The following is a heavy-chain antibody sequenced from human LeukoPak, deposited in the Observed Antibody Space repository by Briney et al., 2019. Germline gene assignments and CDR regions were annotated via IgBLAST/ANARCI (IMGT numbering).Heavy chain of an antibody. CDR1: GFTFDDYA. V-gene: IGHV3-9*03. Sequence: GRSLRLSCAASGFTFDDYAMHWVRQAPGKGLEWVSGISWNSGSIGYADSVKGRFTISRDNAKNSLYLQMNSLRAEDMALYYCAKDRNIVVVPARSTDWFDPWGQGTLVTVSS. D-gene: IGHD2-2*01. CDR2: ISWNSGSI. CDR3: AKDRNIVVVPARSTDWFDP. J-gene: IGHJ5*02.